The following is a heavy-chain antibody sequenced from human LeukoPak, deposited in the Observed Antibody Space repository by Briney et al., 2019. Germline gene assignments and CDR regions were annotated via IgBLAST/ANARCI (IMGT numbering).Heavy chain of an antibody. V-gene: IGHV1-69*05. D-gene: IGHD3-3*01. CDR2: IIPIFGTA. CDR1: GGTFSSYA. J-gene: IGHJ4*02. CDR3: ATEPTIYDFWSGSMYYFDY. Sequence: ASVKVSCKASGGTFSSYAINWVRQAPGQGLEWMGRIIPIFGTANYAQKFQGRVTITTDESTSTAYMELSSLRSEDTAVYYCATEPTIYDFWSGSMYYFDYWGQGTLVTVSS.